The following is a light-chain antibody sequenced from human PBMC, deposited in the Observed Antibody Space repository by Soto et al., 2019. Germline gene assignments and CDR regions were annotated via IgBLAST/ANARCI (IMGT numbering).Light chain of an antibody. J-gene: IGKJ4*01. V-gene: IGKV3-20*01. CDR2: DAS. CDR1: QSVGRNY. Sequence: IVLTQSPGTLSLSPGESATLSCRASQSVGRNYLAWFQHKPDQAPRLLIYDASNRATGVPDRFSGSGSGTDFTLSVTRLEREDFAVYYCHQYAVSPLTFGGGTTVEIK. CDR3: HQYAVSPLT.